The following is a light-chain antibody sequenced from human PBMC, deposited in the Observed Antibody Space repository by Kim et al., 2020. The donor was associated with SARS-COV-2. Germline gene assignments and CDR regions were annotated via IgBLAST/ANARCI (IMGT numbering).Light chain of an antibody. CDR2: GAY. CDR3: QQYNVFPRT. J-gene: IGKJ2*02. V-gene: IGKV1-16*01. Sequence: FASIVDSVTITCRASQDSNHYLAWFQQKPGNAPKSLICGAYILQSGVTSSFSGSGSGTDFALTNSSLQHEDFATYYCQQYNVFPRTFGQGTKL. CDR1: QDSNHY.